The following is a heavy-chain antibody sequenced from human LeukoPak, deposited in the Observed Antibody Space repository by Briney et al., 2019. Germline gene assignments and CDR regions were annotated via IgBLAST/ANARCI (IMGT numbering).Heavy chain of an antibody. Sequence: SETLSLTCTVSGGSISSYYWSWIRQPPGKGLEWIGYIYYGGSTSYNPSLKSRVTISVDTSKNQLSLKLSSVTAADTAVYYCARYHRGSYYFDYWGQGTLVTVSS. CDR2: IYYGGST. D-gene: IGHD1-26*01. CDR3: ARYHRGSYYFDY. J-gene: IGHJ4*02. V-gene: IGHV4-59*01. CDR1: GGSISSYY.